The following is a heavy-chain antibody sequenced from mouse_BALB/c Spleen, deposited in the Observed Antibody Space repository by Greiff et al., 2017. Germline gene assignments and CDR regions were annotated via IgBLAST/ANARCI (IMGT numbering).Heavy chain of an antibody. CDR1: GFTFTDYY. Sequence: EVKLVESGGGLVQPGGSLRLSCATSGFTFTDYYMSWVRQPPGKALEWLGFIRNKANGYTTEYSASVKGRFTISRDNSQSILYLQMNTLRAEDSATYYCARDRGQNWVDYWGQGTTLTVSS. D-gene: IGHD4-1*01. V-gene: IGHV7-3*02. J-gene: IGHJ2*01. CDR3: ARDRGQNWVDY. CDR2: IRNKANGYTT.